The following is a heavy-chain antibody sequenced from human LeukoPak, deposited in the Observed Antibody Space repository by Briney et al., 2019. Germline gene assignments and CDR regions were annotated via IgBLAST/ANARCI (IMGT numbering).Heavy chain of an antibody. CDR1: GYTFTSYY. J-gene: IGHJ6*04. D-gene: IGHD2-15*01. CDR3: VVAATPRDVYGMDV. Sequence: ASVKVSCKASGYTFTSYYMHRVRQAPGQGLEWMGIINPSGGSTSYAQKFQGRVTMTRDTSTSTVYMELSSLRSEDTAVYYCVVAATPRDVYGMDVWGKGTTVTVSS. V-gene: IGHV1-46*01. CDR2: INPSGGST.